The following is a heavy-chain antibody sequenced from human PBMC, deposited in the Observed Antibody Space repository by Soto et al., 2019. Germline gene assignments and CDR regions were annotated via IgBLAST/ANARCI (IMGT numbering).Heavy chain of an antibody. V-gene: IGHV3-74*01. CDR1: GFTFSSYW. CDR3: ARGLYGAYGQDF. J-gene: IGHJ4*02. Sequence: GGSLILSCAASGFTFSSYWIHWVRQAPGKGLVWVSRIKGDEITTNYADSVKGRFTISRDNAKNTVFLQMHSLRAEDTALYYCARGLYGAYGQDFWGQGILVTVSS. CDR2: IKGDEITT. D-gene: IGHD4-17*01.